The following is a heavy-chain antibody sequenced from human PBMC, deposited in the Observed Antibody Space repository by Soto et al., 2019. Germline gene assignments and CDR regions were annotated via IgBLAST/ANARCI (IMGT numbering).Heavy chain of an antibody. CDR3: ARAPRRGSSSWLYWFDP. CDR2: INHSGNT. D-gene: IGHD6-13*01. Sequence: QVQLQQWGAGLLKPSETLSLTCAVYGGSFSDYYWSWIRQPPGKGLGWIGEINHSGNTNYNPSLKSRVTISVDTSKNQFSLKLSSVTAADTAVYYCARAPRRGSSSWLYWFDPWGQGTLVTVSS. J-gene: IGHJ5*02. V-gene: IGHV4-34*01. CDR1: GGSFSDYY.